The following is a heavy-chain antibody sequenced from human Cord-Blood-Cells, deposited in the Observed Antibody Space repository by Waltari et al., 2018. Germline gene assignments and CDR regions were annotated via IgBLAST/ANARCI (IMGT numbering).Heavy chain of an antibody. Sequence: EVQLVESGGGLVQPGRSLRLSCAASGFTLDDYAMPWVRQAPGKGLEWVSGISWNSGSIGYADSVKGRFTISRDNAKNSLYLQMNSLRAEDTALYYCAKDIAARYYYYYGMDVWGQGTTVTVSS. CDR1: GFTLDDYA. J-gene: IGHJ6*02. V-gene: IGHV3-9*01. D-gene: IGHD6-6*01. CDR3: AKDIAARYYYYYGMDV. CDR2: ISWNSGSI.